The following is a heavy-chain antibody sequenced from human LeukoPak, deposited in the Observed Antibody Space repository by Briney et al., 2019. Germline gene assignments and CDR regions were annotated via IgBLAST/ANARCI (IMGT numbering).Heavy chain of an antibody. CDR3: ARVDGPNTKRVVVAATILNGNWFDP. D-gene: IGHD2-15*01. CDR1: VGSFSVYY. CDR2: INHSGST. J-gene: IGHJ5*02. Sequence: SGTLSLTRAVSVGSFSVYYWSWLRQPPRKGLEWMGEINHSGSTHYNPSIKGRVTISVDPSKNQFPLKLSSVTAADTAVYYCARVDGPNTKRVVVAATILNGNWFDPWGQGTLVTVSS. V-gene: IGHV4-34*01.